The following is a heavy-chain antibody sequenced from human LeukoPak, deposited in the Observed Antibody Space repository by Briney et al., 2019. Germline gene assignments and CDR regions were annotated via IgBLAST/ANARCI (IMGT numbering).Heavy chain of an antibody. V-gene: IGHV3-11*01. CDR2: ISSSGSTI. CDR1: GFTVSSNY. D-gene: IGHD3-10*01. J-gene: IGHJ4*02. Sequence: PGGSLRLSCAASGFTVSSNYMNWVRQAPGKGLEWVSYISSSGSTIYYADSVKGRFTISRDNAKNSLYLQMNSLRAEDTAVYYCARDEGLTMVRGVIVYWGQGTLVTVSS. CDR3: ARDEGLTMVRGVIVY.